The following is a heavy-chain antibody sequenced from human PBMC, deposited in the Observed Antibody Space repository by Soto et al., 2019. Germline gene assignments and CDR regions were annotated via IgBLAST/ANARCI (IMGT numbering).Heavy chain of an antibody. V-gene: IGHV4-39*01. J-gene: IGHJ5*02. CDR3: ARLDYTTSCSS. CDR1: GGSISGSSYY. CDR2: IYYSGST. D-gene: IGHD2-2*01. Sequence: QLHLQESGPGLVKPSETLSLTCTVSGGSISGSSYYWGWIRQPPGKGLEWIGSIYYSGSTYYNPSLKSRVAISVDTSKNQFSLKLSSVTAVDTALYYCARLDYTTSCSSWGQGTLVTVSS.